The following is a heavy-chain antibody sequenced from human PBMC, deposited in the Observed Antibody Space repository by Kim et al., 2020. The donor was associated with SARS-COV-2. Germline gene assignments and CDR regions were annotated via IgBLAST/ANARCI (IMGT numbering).Heavy chain of an antibody. CDR1: GFTFSSYW. CDR2: IKQDGSEK. Sequence: GGSLRLSCAASGFTFSSYWMSWVRQAPGKGLEWVANIKQDGSEKYYVDSVKGRFTISRDNAKNSLYLQMNSLRAEDTAVYYCASGMGDFWSGYYSLFDYWGQGTLVTVSS. D-gene: IGHD3-3*01. J-gene: IGHJ4*02. V-gene: IGHV3-7*01. CDR3: ASGMGDFWSGYYSLFDY.